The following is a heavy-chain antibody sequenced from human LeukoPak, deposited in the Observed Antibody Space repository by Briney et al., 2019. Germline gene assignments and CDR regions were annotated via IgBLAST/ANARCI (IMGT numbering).Heavy chain of an antibody. CDR1: GFTFSRHW. J-gene: IGHJ4*02. CDR2: MNQDGSAI. Sequence: AGGSLRLSCAASGFTFSRHWMSWVRQAPGKGLERVAHMNQDGSAIYSIDSVKGRFTISRDNDKNSLYLHMSGLTVADTAVYYCARTVPGHLDDYFDYWGQGTLVTVSS. V-gene: IGHV3-7*01. D-gene: IGHD6-19*01. CDR3: ARTVPGHLDDYFDY.